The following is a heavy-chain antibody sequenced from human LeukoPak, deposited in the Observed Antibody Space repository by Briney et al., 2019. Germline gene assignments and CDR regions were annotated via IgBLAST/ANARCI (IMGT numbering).Heavy chain of an antibody. CDR1: GYTFTDYY. V-gene: IGHV1-2*02. D-gene: IGHD3-22*01. CDR2: INPNSGGT. J-gene: IGHJ3*01. Sequence: ASVKVSCKASGYTFTDYYMHWVRQAPGQGLEWMGWINPNSGGTNYAQKFQGRVTMTRYTSISTAHMELSRLRSDDTAVYYCARYYYDTSSVFDVWGQGTRVIASA. CDR3: ARYYYDTSSVFDV.